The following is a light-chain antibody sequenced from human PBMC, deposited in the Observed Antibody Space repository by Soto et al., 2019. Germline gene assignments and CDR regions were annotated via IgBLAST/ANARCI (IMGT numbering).Light chain of an antibody. CDR3: QQAYSTPWT. Sequence: DIQITQSPSSLSASVGDRVTITCRASQSISTYLHWYQQKPGTAPKLLIYATSNLQSGVPSRFSGSGSGTDFTLTINSLQPEESATYYCQQAYSTPWTFGQGTKVDIK. CDR2: ATS. CDR1: QSISTY. J-gene: IGKJ1*01. V-gene: IGKV1-39*01.